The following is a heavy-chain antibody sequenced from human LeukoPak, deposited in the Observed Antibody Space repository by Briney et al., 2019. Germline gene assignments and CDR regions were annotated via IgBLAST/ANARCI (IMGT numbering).Heavy chain of an antibody. V-gene: IGHV4-4*07. CDR2: IYTSGST. Sequence: SETLSLTCTVSGGSISSYYWSWIRQPAGKGLEWIGRIYTSGSTNYNPYLKSRVTMSVDTSKNQFSLKLSSVTDADTAVYYCARIRPGYCSSTSCQPGGWFDPWGQGTLVIVSS. J-gene: IGHJ5*02. D-gene: IGHD2-2*01. CDR3: ARIRPGYCSSTSCQPGGWFDP. CDR1: GGSISSYY.